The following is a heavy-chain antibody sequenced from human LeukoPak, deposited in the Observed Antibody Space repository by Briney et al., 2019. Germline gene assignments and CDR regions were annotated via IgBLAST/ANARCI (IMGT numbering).Heavy chain of an antibody. D-gene: IGHD1-7*01. Sequence: SQTLSLTCTVSGGSISSGGYYWSWIRRHPGKALEWIGYIYYSGITYYNPSLKSRVTISVDTSKNQFSLKLSSVTAADTAVYYCARDLTGTTDRYYYYMDVWGKGTTVTVSS. V-gene: IGHV4-31*03. CDR1: GGSISSGGYY. CDR3: ARDLTGTTDRYYYYMDV. J-gene: IGHJ6*03. CDR2: IYYSGIT.